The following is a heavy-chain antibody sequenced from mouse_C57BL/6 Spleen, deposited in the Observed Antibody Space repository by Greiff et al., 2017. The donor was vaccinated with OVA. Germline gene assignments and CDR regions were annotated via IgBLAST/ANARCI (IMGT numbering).Heavy chain of an antibody. Sequence: QVQLKQSGAELVKPGASVKISCKASGYAFSSYWMNWVKQRPGKGLEWIGQIYPGDGDTNYNGKFKGKATLTADKSSSTAYMQLSSLTSEDSAVYFCARWDGFYAMDYWGQGTSVTVSS. D-gene: IGHD2-3*01. V-gene: IGHV1-80*01. CDR2: IYPGDGDT. CDR3: ARWDGFYAMDY. J-gene: IGHJ4*01. CDR1: GYAFSSYW.